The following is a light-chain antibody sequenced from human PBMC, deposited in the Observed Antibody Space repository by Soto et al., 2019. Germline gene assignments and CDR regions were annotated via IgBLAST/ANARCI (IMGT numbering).Light chain of an antibody. V-gene: IGLV2-14*01. Sequence: QSALTQPASVSGSPGQSITISCTGTSSDVGGYNFVSWYQQHPDKAPKLIIYEVSNRSSGVSNRFSASKSGNTASLTISGLQAEDEADYYCSSYTTTRTLVFGGGTQLTVL. CDR3: SSYTTTRTLV. CDR1: SSDVGGYNF. J-gene: IGLJ2*01. CDR2: EVS.